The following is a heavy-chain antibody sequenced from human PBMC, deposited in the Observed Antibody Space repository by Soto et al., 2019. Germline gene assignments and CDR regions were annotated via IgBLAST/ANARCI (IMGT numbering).Heavy chain of an antibody. D-gene: IGHD2-15*01. V-gene: IGHV1-69*12. Sequence: QVQLVQSGAEVKKPGSSLKVSCKSSGGTFSSYAISWVRQAPGQGLEWLGGIIPIFNKVNYAQKSQGRVTLTADDSTSTAYMESSSLRPDDTAVYYCARAPIRLCSGENCYSGLDSWGQGTLVIVSS. CDR1: GGTFSSYA. CDR2: IIPIFNKV. J-gene: IGHJ4*02. CDR3: ARAPIRLCSGENCYSGLDS.